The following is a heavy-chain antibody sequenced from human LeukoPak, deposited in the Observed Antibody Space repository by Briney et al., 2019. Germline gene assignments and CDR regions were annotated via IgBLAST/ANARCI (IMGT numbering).Heavy chain of an antibody. Sequence: GASVTVSCKASGYTFTSYYMHWVRQAPGQGLEWMGIINPSGGSTSYAQKFQGRVTMARDTSTSTVYMELSSLRSEDTAVYYCARSEGAEYFQHWGQGTLVTVSS. CDR2: INPSGGST. D-gene: IGHD3-16*01. CDR1: GYTFTSYY. V-gene: IGHV1-46*01. CDR3: ARSEGAEYFQH. J-gene: IGHJ1*01.